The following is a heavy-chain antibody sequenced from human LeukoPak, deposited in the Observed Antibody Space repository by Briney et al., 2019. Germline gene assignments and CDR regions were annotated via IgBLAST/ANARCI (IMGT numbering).Heavy chain of an antibody. V-gene: IGHV4-34*01. Sequence: SETLSLTCAVYGGSFSGYYCSWIRQPPGKGLEWIGEINHSGSTNYNPSLKSRVTISVDTSKNQFSLKLSSVTAADTAVYYCARAPLYCSGGSCILNYYYYYMGVWGKGTTVTVSS. CDR1: GGSFSGYY. J-gene: IGHJ6*03. CDR2: INHSGST. CDR3: ARAPLYCSGGSCILNYYYYYMGV. D-gene: IGHD2-15*01.